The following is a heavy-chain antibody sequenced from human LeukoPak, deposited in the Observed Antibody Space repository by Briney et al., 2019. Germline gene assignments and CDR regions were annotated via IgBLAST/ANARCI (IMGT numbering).Heavy chain of an antibody. D-gene: IGHD6-13*01. CDR2: IYTSGST. CDR1: GGSISSGSYY. V-gene: IGHV4-61*02. CDR3: ASLRYSSSWRFDY. Sequence: SETLSLTCTVSGGSISSGSYYWSWIRQPAGKGLERIGRIYTSGSTNYNPSLKSRVTISVDTSKNQFSLKLSSVTAADTAVYYCASLRYSSSWRFDYWGQGTLVTVSS. J-gene: IGHJ4*02.